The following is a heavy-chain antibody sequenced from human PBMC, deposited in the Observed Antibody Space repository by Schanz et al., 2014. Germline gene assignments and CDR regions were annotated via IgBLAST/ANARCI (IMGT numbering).Heavy chain of an antibody. CDR3: ARVRTIYGSGAMGY. CDR2: ISYDGTNK. J-gene: IGHJ4*02. Sequence: QVQLVESGGGVVQPGRSLRLSCAASGFTFSSYTMHWVRQAPGTGLEWVAVISYDGTNKYYADSVKGRFTISRDNSKNPLYLQINSLRAEDTAVYYCARVRTIYGSGAMGYWGQGTLVTVSS. V-gene: IGHV3-30*04. D-gene: IGHD3-10*01. CDR1: GFTFSSYT.